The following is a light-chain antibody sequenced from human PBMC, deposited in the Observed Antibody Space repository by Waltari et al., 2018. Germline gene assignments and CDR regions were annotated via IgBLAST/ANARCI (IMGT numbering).Light chain of an antibody. CDR1: QSISNW. Sequence: IQVTQSPSTLSASVADRVPITCRATQSISNWLAWYQQKPGKAPKLLIYKASTLESGVPSRFSGSGSGTEFTLTISSLQPDDFATYFCQQYNNYTPKTFGQGTKVDIK. CDR2: KAS. CDR3: QQYNNYTPKT. J-gene: IGKJ1*01. V-gene: IGKV1-5*01.